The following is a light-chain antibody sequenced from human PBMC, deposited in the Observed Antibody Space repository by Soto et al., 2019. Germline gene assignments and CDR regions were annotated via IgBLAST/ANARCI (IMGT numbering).Light chain of an antibody. V-gene: IGKV1-39*01. CDR3: QQSYRAPYT. Sequence: IQLTQSPSSLSTSVGDSVTITCRASQSISNLLNWYQHKPGKAPDLLIYAASTLFSGVPSGFRGSGSGTDFTLTITSLQPEDFATYYCQQSYRAPYTFGQGTKVDIK. J-gene: IGKJ2*01. CDR1: QSISNL. CDR2: AAS.